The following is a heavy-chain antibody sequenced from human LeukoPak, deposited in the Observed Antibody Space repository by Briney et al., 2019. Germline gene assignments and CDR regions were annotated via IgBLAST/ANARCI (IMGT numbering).Heavy chain of an antibody. CDR1: GFTFSSYE. D-gene: IGHD4/OR15-4a*01. Sequence: GRSLRLSCAASGFTFSSYEMNWVRQAPGKGLEWISYISSSVSSGSSIYYADSVKGRFTISRDNAKNSLYLRMNSLRAEDTAVYYCARGPYGGYVDYWGQGTLVTVSS. V-gene: IGHV3-48*03. CDR2: ISSSVSSGSSI. J-gene: IGHJ4*02. CDR3: ARGPYGGYVDY.